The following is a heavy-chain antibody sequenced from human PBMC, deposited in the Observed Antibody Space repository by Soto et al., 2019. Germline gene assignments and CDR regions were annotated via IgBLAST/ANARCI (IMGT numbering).Heavy chain of an antibody. CDR3: VCGGNFFIY. CDR2: MDQDGSET. D-gene: IGHD3-16*01. Sequence: EVQLVESGGGLDQPGGSLRLSCAASGFTFSTYWMTWVRQPPGKGLEWVANMDQDGSETYYVDSVRGRFTVSRDNAKNSLYLQMNSLRVEDKAVYYCVCGGNFFIYWGQGTLVTVSP. CDR1: GFTFSTYW. V-gene: IGHV3-7*01. J-gene: IGHJ4*02.